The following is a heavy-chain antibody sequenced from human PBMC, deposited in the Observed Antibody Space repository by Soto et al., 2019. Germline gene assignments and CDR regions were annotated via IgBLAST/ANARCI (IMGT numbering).Heavy chain of an antibody. Sequence: GESLKISCKGSGYSFTSYWIGWVRQMPGKXLEWMGIIYPGDSDTRYSPSFQGQVTISADKSISTAYLQWSSLKASDTAMYYCARRGYCSSTSCYYYGMDVWGQGTTVTVSS. CDR1: GYSFTSYW. J-gene: IGHJ6*02. CDR2: IYPGDSDT. V-gene: IGHV5-51*01. D-gene: IGHD2-2*01. CDR3: ARRGYCSSTSCYYYGMDV.